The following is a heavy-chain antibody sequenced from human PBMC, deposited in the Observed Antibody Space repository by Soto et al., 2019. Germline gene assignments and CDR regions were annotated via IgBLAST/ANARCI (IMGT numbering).Heavy chain of an antibody. D-gene: IGHD5-12*01. J-gene: IGHJ4*02. CDR2: IYYSGST. CDR1: GGSISSGDYY. V-gene: IGHV4-30-4*01. Sequence: QVQLQESGPGLVKPSQTLSLTCTVSGGSISSGDYYWSWIRQPPGKGLECIGYIYYSGSTYYNPSLKSRVTIAVDTSKNQFSLKLSSVTAADTAVYYCARWLGYGPHFDYWGQGTLVTVSS. CDR3: ARWLGYGPHFDY.